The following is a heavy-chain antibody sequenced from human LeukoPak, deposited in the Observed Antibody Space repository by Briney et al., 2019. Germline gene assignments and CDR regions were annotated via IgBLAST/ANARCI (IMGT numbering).Heavy chain of an antibody. CDR2: IIPIFGTA. D-gene: IGHD2-2*01. CDR3: ARDLLGYCSSTSCYYYYYMDV. J-gene: IGHJ6*03. V-gene: IGHV1-69*05. Sequence: ASVKVSCKASGGTFSSNAISWVRQAPGQGLEWMGRIIPIFGTANYAQKFQGRVTITTDESTSTAYMELSSLRFEDTAVYYCARDLLGYCSSTSCYYYYYMDVWGKGTTVTVSS. CDR1: GGTFSSNA.